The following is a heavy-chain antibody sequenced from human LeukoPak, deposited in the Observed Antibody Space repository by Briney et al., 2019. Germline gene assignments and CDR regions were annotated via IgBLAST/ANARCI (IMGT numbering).Heavy chain of an antibody. CDR1: GFTFSSYW. D-gene: IGHD3/OR15-3a*01. Sequence: GGSLRLSCAASGFTFSSYWMHWVRQAPGKGLVWVSRLNSDGSSTGYADSVKGRFTISRDNAKNTLYLQMNSLRAEDTAVYYCARDDGFSCYSYWGQGTLVTVSS. CDR2: LNSDGSST. V-gene: IGHV3-74*01. J-gene: IGHJ4*02. CDR3: ARDDGFSCYSY.